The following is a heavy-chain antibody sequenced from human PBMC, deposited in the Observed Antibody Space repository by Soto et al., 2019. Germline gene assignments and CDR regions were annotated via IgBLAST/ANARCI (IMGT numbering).Heavy chain of an antibody. CDR2: IYYSGST. D-gene: IGHD3-10*01. CDR3: ARIGGFGATTIDY. V-gene: IGHV4-30-4*01. CDR1: GGSISSGDYY. Sequence: QVQLQESGPGLVKPSQTLSLTCTVSGGSISSGDYYWSWIRQPPGKGLEWIGYIYYSGSTYYNPSLKIRVTISVDTSKNHSSLKLSSVTAADTAVYYCARIGGFGATTIDYWRQGTLVTVSS. J-gene: IGHJ4*02.